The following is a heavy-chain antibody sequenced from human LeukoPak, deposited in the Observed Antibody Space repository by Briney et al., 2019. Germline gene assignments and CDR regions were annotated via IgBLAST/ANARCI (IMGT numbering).Heavy chain of an antibody. V-gene: IGHV1-8*01. Sequence: ASVKVSCKVSGGTFSRSTINWVRQATGQGLEWMGWMNPNSGNTGYAQKFQGRVTMTRNTSISTAYMEPSSLRSEDTAVYYCARASSGYYYYYYYYMDVWGKGTTVTISS. CDR3: ARASSGYYYYYYYYMDV. D-gene: IGHD3-22*01. CDR1: GGTFSRST. CDR2: MNPNSGNT. J-gene: IGHJ6*03.